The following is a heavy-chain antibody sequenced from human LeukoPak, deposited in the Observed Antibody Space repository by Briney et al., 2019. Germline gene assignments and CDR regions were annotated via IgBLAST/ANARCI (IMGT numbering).Heavy chain of an antibody. CDR2: ISSSSSYI. V-gene: IGHV3-21*01. CDR3: ARGPSGVYGYFHY. CDR1: GFTFSSYS. Sequence: GGSLRLSCAASGFTFSSYSMNWVRQAPGKGLEWVSSISSSSSYIYYADSVKGRFTISRDNAKNSLYLQMNSLRAEDTAVYYCARGPSGVYGYFHYWGQGTLVTVSS. D-gene: IGHD1-26*01. J-gene: IGHJ4*02.